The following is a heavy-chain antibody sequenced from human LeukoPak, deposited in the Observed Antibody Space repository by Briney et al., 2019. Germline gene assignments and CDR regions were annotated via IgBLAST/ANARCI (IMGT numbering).Heavy chain of an antibody. D-gene: IGHD6-13*01. CDR1: GYTFTGYY. J-gene: IGHJ6*03. CDR2: INPNSGGT. CDR3: ARGLGQLVRTPYYYYYYMDV. Sequence: ASVKVSCKASGYTFTGYYMPRGRQALGQGLEWMGRINPNSGGTNYAQTFQGRVTMTRDTSISTAYMELSRLRSDDTAVYYCARGLGQLVRTPYYYYYYMDVWGKGTTVTASS. V-gene: IGHV1-2*06.